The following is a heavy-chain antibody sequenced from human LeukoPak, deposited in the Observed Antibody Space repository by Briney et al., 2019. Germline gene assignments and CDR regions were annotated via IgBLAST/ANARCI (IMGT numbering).Heavy chain of an antibody. Sequence: GGSLRLSCAASRFTFDDYGMSWVRQAPGKGLEWVSGINWNGGSTGYADSVKGRFTISRDNAKNSLYLQMNSLRAEDTALYYCARDSSLVRGVIRGAFDYWGQGTLVTVSS. D-gene: IGHD3-10*01. CDR1: RFTFDDYG. CDR2: INWNGGST. CDR3: ARDSSLVRGVIRGAFDY. J-gene: IGHJ4*02. V-gene: IGHV3-20*04.